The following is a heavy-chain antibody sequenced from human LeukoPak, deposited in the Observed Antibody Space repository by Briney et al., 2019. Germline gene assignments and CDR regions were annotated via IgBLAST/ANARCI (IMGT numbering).Heavy chain of an antibody. V-gene: IGHV4-31*03. CDR1: GGSISSGGYY. CDR2: IYYSGST. CDR3: ARGPHGILRSPFDY. J-gene: IGHJ4*02. Sequence: SETLSLTCTVSGGSISSGGYYWSWIRQHPGKGLEWIGYIYYSGSTYYNPSLKSRVTISVDTSKNQFSLKLSSVTAADTAVYYCARGPHGILRSPFDYWGQGTLVTVSS. D-gene: IGHD2-15*01.